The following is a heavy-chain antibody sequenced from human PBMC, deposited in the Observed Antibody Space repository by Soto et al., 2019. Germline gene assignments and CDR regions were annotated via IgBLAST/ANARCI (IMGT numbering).Heavy chain of an antibody. V-gene: IGHV3-21*01. CDR1: GFTFSRDG. Sequence: EVQLVESGGGLVKPGGSLRLSCAASGFTFSRDGMNWLRQAPWKGLEWVASISSSTSYVYYADSVKGRFSTSRDNAKNILYLEMYALRTEDTAVYYCARDPSEGRVGNWFESWGQGTLVTVSS. D-gene: IGHD2-2*01. J-gene: IGHJ5*01. CDR2: ISSSTSYV. CDR3: ARDPSEGRVGNWFES.